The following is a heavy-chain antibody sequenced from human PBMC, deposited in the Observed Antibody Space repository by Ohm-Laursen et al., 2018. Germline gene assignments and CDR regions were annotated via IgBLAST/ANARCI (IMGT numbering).Heavy chain of an antibody. V-gene: IGHV4-34*01. J-gene: IGHJ4*02. CDR1: GGSFSGYY. Sequence: TLSLTCAVYGGSFSGYYWSWIRQPPGKGLEWIGEINHSGSTNYNPSLKSRVTISVDTSKNQFSLKLSSVTAADTAVYYCARFSIAAAGTAWGQGTLVTVSS. CDR2: INHSGST. D-gene: IGHD6-13*01. CDR3: ARFSIAAAGTA.